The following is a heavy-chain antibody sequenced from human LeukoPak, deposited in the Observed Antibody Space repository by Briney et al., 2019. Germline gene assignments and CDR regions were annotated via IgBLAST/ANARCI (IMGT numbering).Heavy chain of an antibody. D-gene: IGHD2-15*01. CDR2: IIPILGIA. Sequence: SVKFSFKASGGTFSSYAISWVRPAPGQGLEWMGRIIPILGIANYAQKFQGRVTITADKSTSTAYMELSSLRSEDTAVYYCARDTVRVAATRRIFDYWGQGTLVTVSS. CDR3: ARDTVRVAATRRIFDY. V-gene: IGHV1-69*04. J-gene: IGHJ4*02. CDR1: GGTFSSYA.